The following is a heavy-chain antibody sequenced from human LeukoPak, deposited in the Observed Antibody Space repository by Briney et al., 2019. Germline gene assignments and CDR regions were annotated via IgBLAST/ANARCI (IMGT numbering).Heavy chain of an antibody. CDR2: INPNSGGT. CDR3: ARDLDGYSYGYCFDY. J-gene: IGHJ4*02. V-gene: IGHV1-2*06. D-gene: IGHD5-18*01. Sequence: ASVKVSCKASGYTFTGYHMHWVRQAPGQGLEWMGRINPNSGGTNYAQKFQGRVTMTRDTSISTAYMELSRLRSDDTAVYYCARDLDGYSYGYCFDYWGQGTLVTVSS. CDR1: GYTFTGYH.